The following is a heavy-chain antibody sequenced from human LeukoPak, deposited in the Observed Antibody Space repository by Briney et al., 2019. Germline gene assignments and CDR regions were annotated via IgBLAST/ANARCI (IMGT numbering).Heavy chain of an antibody. V-gene: IGHV3-30*18. CDR1: GFTFSSYG. D-gene: IGHD1-1*01. J-gene: IGHJ4*02. CDR2: ISYDGSNK. Sequence: PGGSLRLSCAASGFTFSSYGMHWVRQAPGKGLEWVAVISYDGSNKYYADSVKGRFTISRDNSKNTLYLQMNSLRAEDTAVYYCAKETSTTTTFDYWGQGTLVTVSS. CDR3: AKETSTTTTFDY.